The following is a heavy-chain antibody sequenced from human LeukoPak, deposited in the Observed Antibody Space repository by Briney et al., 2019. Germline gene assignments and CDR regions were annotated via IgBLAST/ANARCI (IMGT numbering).Heavy chain of an antibody. CDR2: INHSGST. CDR1: GGSFSGYY. V-gene: IGHV4-34*01. J-gene: IGHJ4*02. CDR3: ARTRYSTREFDY. D-gene: IGHD3-9*01. Sequence: SETLSLTCAVYGGSFSGYYWSWIRQPPGKGLEWIGEINHSGSTNYNPSLKSRVTISVDTSKNQFSLKLSSVTAADTAVYFCARTRYSTREFDYWGQGTLVTVSS.